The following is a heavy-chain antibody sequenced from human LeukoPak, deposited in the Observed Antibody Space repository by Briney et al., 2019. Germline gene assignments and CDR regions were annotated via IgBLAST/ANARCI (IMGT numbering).Heavy chain of an antibody. J-gene: IGHJ5*02. D-gene: IGHD2-15*01. Sequence: NPSETLSLTCAVSGGSISSGGYSWSWIRQPPGKGLEWIGYIYYSGSTYYNPSLKSRVTISVDTSKNQFSLKLSSVTAADTAVYYCARAKYCSGGSCYSVWFDPWGQGTLVTVSS. V-gene: IGHV4-30-4*07. CDR1: GGSISSGGYS. CDR2: IYYSGST. CDR3: ARAKYCSGGSCYSVWFDP.